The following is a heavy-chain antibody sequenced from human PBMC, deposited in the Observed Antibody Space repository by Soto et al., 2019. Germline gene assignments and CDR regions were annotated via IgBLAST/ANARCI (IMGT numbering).Heavy chain of an antibody. CDR3: ARQEGLAYCGGDCYSSYAFDI. CDR1: GYSFTSYW. J-gene: IGHJ3*02. CDR2: IYPGDSDP. V-gene: IGHV5-51*01. Sequence: PGESLKISCKGSGYSFTSYWIGWVRQMPGKGLEWMGIIYPGDSDPRHSPSFQGQVTISADKSISTAYLQWSSLKASDTAMYYCARQEGLAYCGGDCYSSYAFDIWWQGTMVTVSS. D-gene: IGHD2-21*02.